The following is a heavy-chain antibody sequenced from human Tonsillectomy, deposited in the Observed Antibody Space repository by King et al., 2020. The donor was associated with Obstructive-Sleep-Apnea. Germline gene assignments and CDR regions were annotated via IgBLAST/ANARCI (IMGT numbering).Heavy chain of an antibody. CDR1: GFTFSSYS. CDR3: ARGGNPRPFDY. D-gene: IGHD1-14*01. CDR2: ISSSSSSI. V-gene: IGHV3-48*04. Sequence: VQLVESGGGLVQPGGSLRLSCAASGFTFSSYSMNWVRQAPGQGLEWVSYISSSSSSIYYADSVRGLFTISRDTAKISLYLLMNSLRAEDTAVYYCARGGNPRPFDYWGQGTLVTVSS. J-gene: IGHJ4*02.